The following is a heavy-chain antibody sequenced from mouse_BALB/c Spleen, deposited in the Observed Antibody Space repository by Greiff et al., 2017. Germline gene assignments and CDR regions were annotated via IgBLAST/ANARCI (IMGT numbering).Heavy chain of an antibody. V-gene: IGHV8-12*01. CDR1: GFSLSTSGMG. CDR2: IYWDDDK. J-gene: IGHJ1*01. D-gene: IGHD1-1*01. CDR3: ARSSIYYYGSRYFDV. Sequence: QVTLKVSGPGILQPSQTLSLTCSFSGFSLSTSGMGVSWIRQPSGKGLEWLAHIYWDDDKRYNPSLKSRLTISKDTSRNQVFLKITSVDTADTATYYCARSSIYYYGSRYFDVWGAGTTVTVSS.